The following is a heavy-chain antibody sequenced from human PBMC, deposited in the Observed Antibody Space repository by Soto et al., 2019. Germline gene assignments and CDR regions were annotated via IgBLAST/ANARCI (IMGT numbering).Heavy chain of an antibody. CDR1: GGTFSSYA. V-gene: IGHV1-69*01. Sequence: QVQLVQSGAEVKKPGSSVKVSCKASGGTFSSYAISWVRQAPGQGLEGMGGSIPMFGTANYAQKFQGRVTITADESTSTAYMELISLGSEDKAVYYCASHRTIFGGSGGMDVWGQGTTVTVSS. CDR3: ASHRTIFGGSGGMDV. D-gene: IGHD3-3*01. J-gene: IGHJ6*02. CDR2: SIPMFGTA.